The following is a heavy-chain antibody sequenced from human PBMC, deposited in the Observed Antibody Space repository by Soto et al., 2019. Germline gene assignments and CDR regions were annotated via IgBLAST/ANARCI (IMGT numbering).Heavy chain of an antibody. CDR3: AHRLSTVTTLGGWFDP. V-gene: IGHV2-5*02. CDR1: GFSLSTSGVG. CDR2: IFWDDDK. D-gene: IGHD4-17*01. Sequence: QITLKESGPTLVKPTQTLTLTCTFSGFSLSTSGVGVGWIRQPPGKALEWLAIIFWDDDKYYSPSLKSRLTITTDPSKTQVVLTMTNMDPVDTATYYCAHRLSTVTTLGGWFDPWGQGTLVTVSS. J-gene: IGHJ5*02.